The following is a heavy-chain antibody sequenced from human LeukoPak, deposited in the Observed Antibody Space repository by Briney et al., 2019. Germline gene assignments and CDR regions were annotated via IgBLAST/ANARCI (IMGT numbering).Heavy chain of an antibody. D-gene: IGHD4-23*01. CDR2: IRSKAYNYAT. J-gene: IGHJ4*02. V-gene: IGHV3-73*01. Sequence: GGSLRLSCAASGFTFSGSAMHWVRQASGKGLEWVGRIRSKAYNYATAYAASVKGRFTISRDDSKNTAYLQMNSPKTEDTAVYYCTSIVTDTGGNFGFDYWGQGTLVTVSS. CDR1: GFTFSGSA. CDR3: TSIVTDTGGNFGFDY.